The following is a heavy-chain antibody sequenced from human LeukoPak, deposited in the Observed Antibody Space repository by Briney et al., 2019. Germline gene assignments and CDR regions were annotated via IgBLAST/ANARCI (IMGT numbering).Heavy chain of an antibody. D-gene: IGHD6-19*01. CDR3: ARIIGSGYSSGWSHGDY. V-gene: IGHV5-51*01. CDR1: GYSFTTYW. CDR2: IYPADSST. Sequence: GESLKISCKASGYSFTTYWIGWVRQAPGKGLEWMGIIYPADSSTEYSPSFQGQVTISADKSISTAYLQWSSLKASDTAMYYCARIIGSGYSSGWSHGDYWGQGTLVAVSS. J-gene: IGHJ4*02.